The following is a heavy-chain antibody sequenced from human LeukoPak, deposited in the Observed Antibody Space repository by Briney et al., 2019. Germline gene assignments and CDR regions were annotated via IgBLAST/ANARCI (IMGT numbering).Heavy chain of an antibody. Sequence: GASVKVSCKASGYTFTGYYMHWVRQAPGQGLEWMGIINPSGGSTSYAQKFRGRVTMTRDTSTSTVYMELSSLRSEDTAVYYCARAPTAEALYQLPSIYYYGMDVWGQGTTVTVSS. D-gene: IGHD2-2*01. CDR3: ARAPTAEALYQLPSIYYYGMDV. J-gene: IGHJ6*02. V-gene: IGHV1-46*01. CDR2: INPSGGST. CDR1: GYTFTGYY.